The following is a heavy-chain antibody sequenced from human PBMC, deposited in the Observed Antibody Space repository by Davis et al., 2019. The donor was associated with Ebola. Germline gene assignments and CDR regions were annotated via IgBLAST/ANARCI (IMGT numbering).Heavy chain of an antibody. CDR2: VNYLGSA. V-gene: IGHV4-34*01. CDR3: ARGGYSYGFDY. Sequence: MPSETLSLTCAVSGGSLSGYFWNWIRQTPGKGPEWIGEVNYLGSAKYNPSLKRRVSISVDTSKNQFSLKLSSVTAADTAVYYCARGGYSYGFDYWGQGTLVTVSS. J-gene: IGHJ4*02. D-gene: IGHD5-18*01. CDR1: GGSLSGYF.